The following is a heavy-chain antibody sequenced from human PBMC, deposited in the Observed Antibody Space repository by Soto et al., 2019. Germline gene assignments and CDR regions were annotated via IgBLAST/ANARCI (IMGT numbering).Heavy chain of an antibody. CDR2: ISAGGDIT. D-gene: IGHD6-19*01. Sequence: GGSLRLSCAASGFTFTTYAMSWVRQAPGRGLEWVSTISAGGDITYLANSVNIQFPLSRDNSRTMLSLPMNNLSGDARAVYYCSQGHDKAVTGRVYWGEGKLITVSS. J-gene: IGHJ4*02. V-gene: IGHV3-23*01. CDR3: SQGHDKAVTGRVY. CDR1: GFTFTTYA.